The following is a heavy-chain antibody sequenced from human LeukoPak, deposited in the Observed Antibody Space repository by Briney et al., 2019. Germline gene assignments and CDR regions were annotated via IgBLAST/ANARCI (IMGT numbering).Heavy chain of an antibody. Sequence: PSGTLSLTCGVSGGSISSTNWWTWVRQPPGEGLEWIGEVHLSGRTNYNPSLESRVTMSVDMSENHISLKLTSVTAADTAVYYCAREGGPYRPLDYSGQGALVTVSS. CDR2: VHLSGRT. J-gene: IGHJ4*02. CDR3: AREGGPYRPLDY. CDR1: GGSISSTNW. V-gene: IGHV4-4*02.